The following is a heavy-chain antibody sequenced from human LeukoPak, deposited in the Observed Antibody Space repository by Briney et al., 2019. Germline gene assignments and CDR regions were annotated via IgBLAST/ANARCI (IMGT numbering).Heavy chain of an antibody. CDR1: GYTFTGYY. CDR2: INPNSGGT. CDR3: ARHVGGPPYSSSWYADY. J-gene: IGHJ4*02. D-gene: IGHD6-13*01. Sequence: ASVKVSCKASGYTFTGYYMHWVRQAPGQGLEWMGWINPNSGGTNYAQKFRGRVTMTRDTSISTAYMELSRLRSDDTAVYYCARHVGGPPYSSSWYADYWGQGTLVTVSS. V-gene: IGHV1-2*02.